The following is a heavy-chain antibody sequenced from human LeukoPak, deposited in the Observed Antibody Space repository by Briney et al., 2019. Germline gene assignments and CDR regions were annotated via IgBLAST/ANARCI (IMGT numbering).Heavy chain of an antibody. CDR3: ATIVGATMVIRN. Sequence: SETLSLTCTVSGGSISSGSCYWSWIRQPAGKGLEWIGRIYTSGSTNYNPSLKSRVTISVDTSKNQFSLKLSSVTAADTAVYYCATIVGATMVIRNWGQGTLVTVSS. V-gene: IGHV4-61*02. D-gene: IGHD1-26*01. CDR2: IYTSGST. CDR1: GGSISSGSCY. J-gene: IGHJ4*02.